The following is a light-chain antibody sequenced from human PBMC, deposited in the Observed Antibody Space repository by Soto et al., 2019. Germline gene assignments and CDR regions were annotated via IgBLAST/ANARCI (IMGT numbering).Light chain of an antibody. CDR2: WAS. CDR1: QSVLYSSNNKNY. J-gene: IGKJ1*01. CDR3: LEYYSTPPGT. Sequence: DIVMTQSPDSLAVSLGERATINCKSSQSVLYSSNNKNYLAWSQQKPGQPPKLLIYWASTRESGVPDRFSGSGSGTDFTLTISSLQAEDVAVYYGLEYYSTPPGTFGQGTKVEIK. V-gene: IGKV4-1*01.